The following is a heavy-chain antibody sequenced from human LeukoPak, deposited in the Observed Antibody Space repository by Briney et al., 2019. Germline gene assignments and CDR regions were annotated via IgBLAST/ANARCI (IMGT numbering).Heavy chain of an antibody. J-gene: IGHJ4*02. CDR1: GFTFSSYA. V-gene: IGHV3-30*02. CDR3: AKDSPRNYYGGSGLDY. D-gene: IGHD3-10*01. CDR2: IRYDGSNK. Sequence: GGSLRLSCAASGFTFSSYAMSWVRQAPGKGLEWVAFIRYDGSNKYYADSVKGRFTISRDNSKNTLYLQMNSLRAEDTAVYYCAKDSPRNYYGGSGLDYWGQGTLVTVSS.